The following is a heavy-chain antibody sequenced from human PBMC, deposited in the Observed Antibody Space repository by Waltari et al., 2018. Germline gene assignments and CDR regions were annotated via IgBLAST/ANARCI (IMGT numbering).Heavy chain of an antibody. CDR2: INPNSGGT. CDR1: GYTFTGHY. CDR3: ARAKEYSSSWATYYFDY. J-gene: IGHJ4*02. D-gene: IGHD6-6*01. Sequence: QVQLVQSGAEVKKPGASVKVSCKASGYTFTGHYMPWVRQTPGQGLEWMGWINPNSGGTNYAQKFQGRVTMTRDTSISTAYMELSRLRSDDTAVYYCARAKEYSSSWATYYFDYWGQGTLVTVSS. V-gene: IGHV1-2*02.